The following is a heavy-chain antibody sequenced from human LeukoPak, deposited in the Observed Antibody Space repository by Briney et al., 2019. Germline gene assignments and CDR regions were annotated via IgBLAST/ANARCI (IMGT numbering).Heavy chain of an antibody. J-gene: IGHJ3*02. CDR3: AKDTGPDTAMVNAFDI. V-gene: IGHV3-23*01. Sequence: GGSLRLSCAASGFTFSSYAMSWVCQAPGKGLEWVSAISGSGGSTYYADSVKGRFTISRDNSKNTLYLQMNSLRAEDTAVYYCAKDTGPDTAMVNAFDIWGQGTMVAVSS. D-gene: IGHD5-18*01. CDR1: GFTFSSYA. CDR2: ISGSGGST.